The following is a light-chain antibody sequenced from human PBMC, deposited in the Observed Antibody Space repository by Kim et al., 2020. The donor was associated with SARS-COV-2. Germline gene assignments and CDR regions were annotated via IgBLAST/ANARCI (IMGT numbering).Light chain of an antibody. V-gene: IGKV1-13*02. CDR2: DAA. CDR3: QQFNTLPIA. Sequence: ASVGDRFTIPCRASQGIRRNLAWFQQKGRKPPKLLIYDAAILETGVSSRFSGSGSGTDFSLTISSLQPEDFATYYCQQFNTLPIAFGHGTRLEIK. J-gene: IGKJ5*01. CDR1: QGIRRN.